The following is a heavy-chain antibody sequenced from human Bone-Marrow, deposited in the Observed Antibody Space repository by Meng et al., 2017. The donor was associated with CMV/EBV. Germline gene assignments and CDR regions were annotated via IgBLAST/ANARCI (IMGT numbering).Heavy chain of an antibody. J-gene: IGHJ4*02. Sequence: GSLRLSCTVSGGSLSSGSFYWGWIRQPPGKGLEWIGSILYTGNAYSNPSLKSRATIFVDTSKNQFSLRLSSVTAADTAVYYCARHNPLPDHWGRGALVTVSS. CDR3: ARHNPLPDH. V-gene: IGHV4-39*01. CDR2: ILYTGNA. CDR1: GGSLSSGSFY.